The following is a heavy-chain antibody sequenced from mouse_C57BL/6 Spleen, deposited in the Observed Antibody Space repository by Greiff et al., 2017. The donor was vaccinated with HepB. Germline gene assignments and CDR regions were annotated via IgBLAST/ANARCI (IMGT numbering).Heavy chain of an antibody. V-gene: IGHV1-15*01. J-gene: IGHJ4*01. CDR2: IDPETGGT. CDR3: TTFYDYDYAMDY. CDR1: GYTFTDYE. Sequence: VKLMESGAELVRPGASVTLSCKASGYTFTDYEMHWVKQTPVHGLEWIGAIDPETGGTAYNQKFKGKAILTADKSSSTAYMELRSLTSEDSAVYYCTTFYDYDYAMDYWGQGTSVTVSS. D-gene: IGHD2-4*01.